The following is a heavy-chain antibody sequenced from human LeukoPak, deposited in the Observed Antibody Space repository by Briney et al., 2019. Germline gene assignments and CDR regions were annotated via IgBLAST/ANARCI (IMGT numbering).Heavy chain of an antibody. CDR1: GYTFTSYG. J-gene: IGHJ4*02. CDR3: ARDSGYCSSTSCSNLDY. Sequence: ASVKVSCKXSGYTFTSYGFSWVRQAPGQGLEGMGWTSAYNGGTNYAQKFQGRVTMTTDTSTSTAYMELRSLRSDDTAVYYCARDSGYCSSTSCSNLDYWGQGTLVTVSS. CDR2: TSAYNGGT. D-gene: IGHD2-2*01. V-gene: IGHV1-18*01.